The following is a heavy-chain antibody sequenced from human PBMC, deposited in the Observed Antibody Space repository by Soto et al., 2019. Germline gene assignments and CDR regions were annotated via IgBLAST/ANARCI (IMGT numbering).Heavy chain of an antibody. Sequence: HPGGSLRLSCAASGFTFSSYGMHWVRQAPGKGLEWVAVISYDGSNKYYADSVKGRFTISRDNSKNTLYLQMNSLRAEDTAVYYCEVRGYAVDVWGQGTTVTVSS. V-gene: IGHV3-30*03. J-gene: IGHJ6*02. CDR1: GFTFSSYG. CDR2: ISYDGSNK. CDR3: EVRGYAVDV. D-gene: IGHD2-2*01.